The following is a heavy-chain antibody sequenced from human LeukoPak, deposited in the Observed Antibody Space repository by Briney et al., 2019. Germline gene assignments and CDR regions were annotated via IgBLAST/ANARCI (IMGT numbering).Heavy chain of an antibody. J-gene: IGHJ6*03. Sequence: SETLSLTCTVSGGSISSYYWSWIRQPPGKGLEWIGYIYYSGSTNYNPSLKSRVTISVDTSKNQFSLKLSSVTAADTAVYYCAREVWQWLPGGGYYYYYMDVWGKGTTVTIS. CDR3: AREVWQWLPGGGYYYYYMDV. CDR1: GGSISSYY. D-gene: IGHD6-19*01. CDR2: IYYSGST. V-gene: IGHV4-59*01.